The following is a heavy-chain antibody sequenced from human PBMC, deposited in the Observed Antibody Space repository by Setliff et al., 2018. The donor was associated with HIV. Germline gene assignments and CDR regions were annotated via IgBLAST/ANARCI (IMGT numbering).Heavy chain of an antibody. J-gene: IGHJ3*02. CDR2: INPNSGDT. D-gene: IGHD6-13*01. V-gene: IGHV1-2*06. Sequence: GASVKVSCKSSAGSYSIFAINWVRQAPGQGLEWVGRINPNSGDTNYAQKFQGRVTMTRDTSISTAYMELSRLRSDDTAVYYCARRGRQQSDAFDIWGQGTMVTVSS. CDR1: AGSYSIFA. CDR3: ARRGRQQSDAFDI.